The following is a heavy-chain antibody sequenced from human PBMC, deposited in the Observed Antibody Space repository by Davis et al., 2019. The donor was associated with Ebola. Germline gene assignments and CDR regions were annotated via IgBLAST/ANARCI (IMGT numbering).Heavy chain of an antibody. J-gene: IGHJ3*02. CDR2: INPYNGGT. V-gene: IGHV1-2*02. CDR1: GYSFSSHY. D-gene: IGHD2-2*01. CDR3: AREIGVAVPGVMKDAFDI. Sequence: ASVKVSCKTFGYSFSSHYMHWVRQAPGQGLEWMGWINPYNGGTNYAQKFQGRITMTTDTSTSTAYMELRSLTSDDTAIYYCAREIGVAVPGVMKDAFDIWGQGTVVTVSS.